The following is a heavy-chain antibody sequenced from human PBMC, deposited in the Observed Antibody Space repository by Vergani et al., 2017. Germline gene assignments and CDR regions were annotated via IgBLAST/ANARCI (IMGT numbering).Heavy chain of an antibody. V-gene: IGHV3-30*02. D-gene: IGHD2-8*02. J-gene: IGHJ3*01. CDR1: GFPFSTYG. Sequence: QVQLVESGGGVVQPGESLRLSCAASGFPFSTYGINCVRQAPGKGRERVAFIQKDGIDKFYADSVRGRFTISRDISKKTLYLDINSLSAEDTALYHCVKDHTVFDEWGRGTMVSVS. CDR3: VKDHTVFDE. CDR2: IQKDGIDK.